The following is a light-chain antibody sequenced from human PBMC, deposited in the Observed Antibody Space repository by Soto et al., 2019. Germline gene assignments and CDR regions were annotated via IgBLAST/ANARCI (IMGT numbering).Light chain of an antibody. Sequence: EIVLTQSPGTLSLSPGERATLSCRASQSVSSSYLAWYQQKPGPGPRRLIYGAYTRATGISDRGTGSGSGTDFTLSVSRLEPEDFAVYICQQSFTTPRTFGGGTKWIS. CDR2: GAY. V-gene: IGKV3-20*01. J-gene: IGKJ4*01. CDR3: QQSFTTPRT. CDR1: QSVSSSY.